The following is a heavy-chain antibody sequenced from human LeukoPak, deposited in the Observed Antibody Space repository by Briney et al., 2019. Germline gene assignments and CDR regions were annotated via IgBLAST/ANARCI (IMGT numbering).Heavy chain of an antibody. CDR1: GGSISSYY. V-gene: IGHV4-59*01. J-gene: IGHJ6*03. CDR2: IYYSGST. Sequence: PSETLPLTCTVSGGSISSYYWSWIRQPPGKGLEWIGYIYYSGSTKYNPSLKSRVTISVDTSKNQFSLKLSSVTAADTAVYYCARDERSRYYYMDVWGKGTTVTVSS. CDR3: ARDERSRYYYMDV.